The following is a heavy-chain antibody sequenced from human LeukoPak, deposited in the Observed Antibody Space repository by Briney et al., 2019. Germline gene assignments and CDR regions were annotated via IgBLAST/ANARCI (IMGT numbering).Heavy chain of an antibody. D-gene: IGHD3-3*01. V-gene: IGHV6-1*01. J-gene: IGHJ4*02. CDR2: TYYRSKWYN. CDR3: ARSPREYYDLWSGPEL. Sequence: SQTLSLTCALSGDSVSSNSAAWNWIRQSPSRGLEWLGRTYYRSKWYNDYAVSVKSRITINPDTSKNQFSLQLNSVTPEDTAVYYCARSPREYYDLWSGPELWGQGTLVTVSS. CDR1: GDSVSSNSAA.